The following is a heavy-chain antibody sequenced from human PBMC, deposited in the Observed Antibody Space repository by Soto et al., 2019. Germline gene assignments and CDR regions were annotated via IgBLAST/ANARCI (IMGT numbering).Heavy chain of an antibody. V-gene: IGHV4-61*01. CDR3: PRKSPGFGAFDI. Sequence: QVQLQESGPGLVKPSETLSLTCTVSGGSVSSGSYYWSWIRQPPGKGLEWIGYIYYSGSTNYNPSLKSQVTISADTSKNQSSLKLSSVTAADTAVYYRPRKSPGFGAFDIWGQGTMVTVSS. D-gene: IGHD3-16*01. J-gene: IGHJ3*02. CDR1: GGSVSSGSYY. CDR2: IYYSGST.